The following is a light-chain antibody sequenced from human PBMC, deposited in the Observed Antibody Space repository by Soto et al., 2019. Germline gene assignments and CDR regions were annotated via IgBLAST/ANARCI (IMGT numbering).Light chain of an antibody. CDR2: GAS. V-gene: IGKV3-15*01. CDR1: HSVSSR. CDR3: QHYTNWPLT. J-gene: IGKJ4*01. Sequence: EIVMMQSPATLSVSPGERATLSCRASHSVSSRLAWYQQKPGQAPRLLIYGASTRATGLPARFSGSGSGTEFTLTISSLQSEDFAVYYCQHYTNWPLTFGGGTKVEIK.